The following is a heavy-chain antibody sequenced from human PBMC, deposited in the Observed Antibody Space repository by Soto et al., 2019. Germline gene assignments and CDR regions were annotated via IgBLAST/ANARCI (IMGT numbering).Heavy chain of an antibody. D-gene: IGHD3-10*01. J-gene: IGHJ4*02. Sequence: GGSLRLSCVVSGFAFDEYYMSWIRQSPGGGLVWVSYIVADGSVTKYADTFKGRFTMSRDNAKNSVFLQMNSLGVEDTAIYYCARGSRGPDYWGQGTLVTVSS. CDR3: ARGSRGPDY. CDR1: GFAFDEYY. V-gene: IGHV3-11*06. CDR2: IVADGSVT.